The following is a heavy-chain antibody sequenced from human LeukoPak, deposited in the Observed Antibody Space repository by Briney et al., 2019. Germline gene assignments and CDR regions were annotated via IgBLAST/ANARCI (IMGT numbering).Heavy chain of an antibody. V-gene: IGHV1-18*01. CDR1: GYTFTSYG. J-gene: IGHJ6*02. CDR2: ISAYNGNT. D-gene: IGHD2-2*01. CDR3: ASQPLGYCSSTSCLLYGMDA. Sequence: ASVKVSCKASGYTFTSYGISWVRQAPGQGLEWMGWISAYNGNTNYAQKLQGRVTMTTDTSTSTAYMELSSLRSEDTAVYYCASQPLGYCSSTSCLLYGMDAWGQGTTVTVSS.